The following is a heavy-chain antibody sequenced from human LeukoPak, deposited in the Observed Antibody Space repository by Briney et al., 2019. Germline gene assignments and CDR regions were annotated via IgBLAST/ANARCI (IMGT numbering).Heavy chain of an antibody. CDR1: GGSISSYY. V-gene: IGHV4-59*01. J-gene: IGHJ6*02. CDR3: AAPATPYYYYGMDV. CDR2: IYYSGST. Sequence: SETLSLTCTVSGGSISSYYWSWIRQPPGKGLEWIGYIYYSGSTNYNPSLKSRVTISVDTSKNQFSLKLSSVTAADTAVYYCAAPATPYYYYGMDVWGQGTTVTVSS.